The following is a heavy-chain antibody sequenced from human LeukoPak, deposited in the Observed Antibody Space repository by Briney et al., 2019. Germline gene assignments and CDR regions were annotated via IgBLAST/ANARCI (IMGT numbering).Heavy chain of an antibody. CDR3: ARAPAYCSGGSCYFDY. D-gene: IGHD2-15*01. Sequence: SETLSLTCAVSGGSISSGSYSWSWIRQPPGKGLEWIGYIYHSGSTYYNPSLKSRVTISVDRSKNQFSLKLSSVTAADTAVYYCARAPAYCSGGSCYFDYWGQGTLVTVSS. J-gene: IGHJ4*02. CDR1: GGSISSGSYS. V-gene: IGHV4-30-2*01. CDR2: IYHSGST.